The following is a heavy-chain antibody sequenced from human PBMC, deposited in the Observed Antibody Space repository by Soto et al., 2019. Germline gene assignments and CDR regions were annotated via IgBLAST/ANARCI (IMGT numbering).Heavy chain of an antibody. J-gene: IGHJ6*03. Sequence: ASVKVSCKASGYTFTSYGISWVRQAPGQGIEWMGWISAYNDNTNYAQKLQGRVTMTTDTSTSPAYMELRSLRSDDTAFFYCARWFGELTYYYYYMDVWGKGTTVTVSS. CDR1: GYTFTSYG. D-gene: IGHD3-10*01. V-gene: IGHV1-18*01. CDR2: ISAYNDNT. CDR3: ARWFGELTYYYYYMDV.